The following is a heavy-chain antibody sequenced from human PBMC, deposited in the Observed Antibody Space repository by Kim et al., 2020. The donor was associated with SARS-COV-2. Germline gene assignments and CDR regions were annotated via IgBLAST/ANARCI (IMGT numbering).Heavy chain of an antibody. CDR2: IYYSGST. D-gene: IGHD6-19*01. CDR3: ARVQNNRGGWYEGGVYYFDY. Sequence: SETLSLTCTVSGGSISSSSYYWGWIRQPPGKGLEWIGSIYYSGSTYYNPSLKSRVTISVDTSKNQFSLKLSSVTAADTAVYYCARVQNNRGGWYEGGVYYFDYWGQGTLVTVSS. CDR1: GGSISSSSYY. V-gene: IGHV4-39*07. J-gene: IGHJ4*02.